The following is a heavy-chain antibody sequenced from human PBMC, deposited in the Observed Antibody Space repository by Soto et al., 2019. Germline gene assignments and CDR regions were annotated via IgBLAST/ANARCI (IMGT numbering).Heavy chain of an antibody. CDR3: VKYLVGPPFYGMDV. CDR2: ISGTEGWT. D-gene: IGHD1-26*01. Sequence: GGSLRPSRAASGFLFSRHSLGWGPQAPGKGLQWVATISGTEGWTYYVDSVQGRFTISRDNSKSTLYLQMNSLRADDTATYYCVKYLVGPPFYGMDVWGQGTTVTVSS. CDR1: GFLFSRHS. V-gene: IGHV3-23*01. J-gene: IGHJ6*02.